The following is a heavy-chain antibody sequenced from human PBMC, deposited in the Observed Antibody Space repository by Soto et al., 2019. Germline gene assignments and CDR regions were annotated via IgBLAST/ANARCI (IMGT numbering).Heavy chain of an antibody. CDR2: IYSGGST. CDR3: ARDFAGSWFDP. CDR1: GFTVSSNY. J-gene: IGHJ5*02. Sequence: GGSLRLSCAASGFTVSSNYMSWVRQAPGKGLEWVSVIYSGGSTYYADSVKGRFTISRDNSKNTLYLQMNSLRAEDTAVYYCARDFAGSWFDPWGQETLVTVS. V-gene: IGHV3-66*01.